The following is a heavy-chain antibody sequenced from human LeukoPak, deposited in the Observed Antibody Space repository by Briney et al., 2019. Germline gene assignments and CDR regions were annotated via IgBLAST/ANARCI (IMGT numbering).Heavy chain of an antibody. CDR2: IYYSGST. CDR1: GGSISSYY. V-gene: IGHV4-59*01. Sequence: SETLSLTCAVSGGSISSYYWSWIRQPPGKGLEWIGYIYYSGSTNYNPSLKSRVTISVDASKNQFSLKLTSVTAADTAVYYCGRVPSQSRGNSYGGMDVWGRGTTVTVSS. J-gene: IGHJ6*02. CDR3: GRVPSQSRGNSYGGMDV. D-gene: IGHD5-18*01.